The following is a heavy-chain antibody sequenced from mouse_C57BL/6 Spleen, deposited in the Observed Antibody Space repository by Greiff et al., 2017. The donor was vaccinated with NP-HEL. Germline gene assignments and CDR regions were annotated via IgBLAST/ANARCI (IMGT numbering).Heavy chain of an antibody. V-gene: IGHV2-2*01. CDR2: IWSGGST. D-gene: IGHD2-5*01. CDR3: ARNFRSNLAWFAY. J-gene: IGHJ3*01. Sequence: VQGVESGPGLVQPSQSLSITCTVSGFSLTSYGVHWVRQSPGKGLEWLGVIWSGGSTDYNAAFISRLSISKDNSKSQVFFKMNSLQADDTAIYYCARNFRSNLAWFAYWGQGTLVTVSA. CDR1: GFSLTSYG.